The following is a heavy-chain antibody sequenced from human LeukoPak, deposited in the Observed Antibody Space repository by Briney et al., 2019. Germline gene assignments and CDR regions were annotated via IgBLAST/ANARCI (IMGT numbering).Heavy chain of an antibody. CDR3: ARVYCGGDCSTFQH. Sequence: SETLSLTCAVYGGSFSGYYWSWLRQPPGKGLGWIGEINHSGSTNYNPSLKSRVTISVDTSKNQFSLKLSSVTAADTAVYYCARVYCGGDCSTFQHWGQGTLVTVSS. V-gene: IGHV4-34*01. J-gene: IGHJ1*01. CDR1: GGSFSGYY. CDR2: INHSGST. D-gene: IGHD2-21*02.